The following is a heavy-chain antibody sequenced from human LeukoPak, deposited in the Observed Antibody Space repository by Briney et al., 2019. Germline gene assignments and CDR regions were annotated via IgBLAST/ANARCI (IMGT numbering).Heavy chain of an antibody. CDR3: ASTPWELLGGNDY. CDR1: GFTFRDYY. Sequence: GGSLRLSCTASGFTFRDYYVTWIRQAPGKGLEWVSYIRSTGSSTAYANSVKGRFTISRDNAKNSLYLQMNSLRAEDTAVYYCASTPWELLGGNDYWGQGTLVTVSS. D-gene: IGHD1-26*01. V-gene: IGHV3-11*04. CDR2: IRSTGSST. J-gene: IGHJ4*02.